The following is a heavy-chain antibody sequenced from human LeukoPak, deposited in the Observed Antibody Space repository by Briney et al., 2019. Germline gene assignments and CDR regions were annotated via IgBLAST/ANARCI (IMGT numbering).Heavy chain of an antibody. CDR3: ARVGLGSYWYYFDY. V-gene: IGHV1-18*01. CDR1: GYTFTSYG. CDR2: IGAYNGNT. D-gene: IGHD1-26*01. J-gene: IGHJ4*02. Sequence: GASVKVSCKASGYTFTSYGISWVRQAPGQGLEWMGWIGAYNGNTNYAQKLQGRVTMTTDTSTSTAYMELRSLRSDDTAVYYCARVGLGSYWYYFDYWGQGTLVTVSS.